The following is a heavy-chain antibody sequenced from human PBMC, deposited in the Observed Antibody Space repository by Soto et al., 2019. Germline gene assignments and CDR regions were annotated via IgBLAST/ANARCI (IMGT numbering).Heavy chain of an antibody. J-gene: IGHJ3*02. V-gene: IGHV3-66*01. D-gene: IGHD2-15*01. CDR3: AREPRYCRGGSCSITGDAYDI. CDR1: GFIVSDTY. Sequence: EVQLVESGGGLVQPGGSLRLSCTASGFIVSDTYVNWVRQAPGKGLEWVSVITNRGDTHYADSVRGRFSLSRDISAKTLHLQMNNLGVEDTAVYYCAREPRYCRGGSCSITGDAYDIWGQGTLVTVSS. CDR2: ITNRGDT.